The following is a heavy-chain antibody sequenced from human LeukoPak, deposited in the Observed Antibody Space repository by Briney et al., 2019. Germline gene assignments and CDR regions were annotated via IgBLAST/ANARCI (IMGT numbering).Heavy chain of an antibody. Sequence: SETLSLTCTVSGGSISSYYWSWLRQPPGKGREWMGYIYYSGSTNYNPPLKSRATISEDTSKNLFSLKLSSVTAADTAVYYCARYKMQLWLFDYWGQGTLVTVSS. CDR1: GGSISSYY. J-gene: IGHJ4*02. CDR3: ARYKMQLWLFDY. CDR2: IYYSGST. D-gene: IGHD5-18*01. V-gene: IGHV4-59*08.